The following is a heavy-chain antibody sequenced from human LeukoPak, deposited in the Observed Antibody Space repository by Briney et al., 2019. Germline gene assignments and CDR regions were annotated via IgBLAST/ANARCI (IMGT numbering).Heavy chain of an antibody. CDR3: ARVFWYDSSFDY. Sequence: PGGSLRLSCAASGFTFSSYWMHWVRQAPGKGLVWVSRINSDGRSTIYADSVKGRFTISRDNAKNTLYLQMNSLRAEDTAVYYCARVFWYDSSFDYWGQGTLVTVSS. D-gene: IGHD3-22*01. CDR2: INSDGRST. J-gene: IGHJ4*02. V-gene: IGHV3-74*01. CDR1: GFTFSSYW.